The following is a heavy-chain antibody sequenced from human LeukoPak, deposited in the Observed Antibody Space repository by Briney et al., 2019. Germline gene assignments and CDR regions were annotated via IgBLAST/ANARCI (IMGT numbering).Heavy chain of an antibody. J-gene: IGHJ4*02. V-gene: IGHV1-2*06. CDR1: GYTFTGYY. D-gene: IGHD1-26*01. CDR3: ARNRAGATMTTADY. Sequence: GASVKVSCKASGYTFTGYYMHWVRQAPGQELEWMGRINPNSGDTSYAQQFQGRVTMTRDTSITTAYMELSSLRSDDTAMYYCARNRAGATMTTADYWGQGTLVTVSS. CDR2: INPNSGDT.